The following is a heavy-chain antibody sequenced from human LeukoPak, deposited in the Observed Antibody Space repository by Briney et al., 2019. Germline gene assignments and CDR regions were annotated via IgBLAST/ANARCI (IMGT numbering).Heavy chain of an antibody. V-gene: IGHV1-69*05. D-gene: IGHD3-3*01. CDR1: GGTFSSYA. CDR3: ARAGVRFLEWLSPLYYFDY. Sequence: ASVKVSCKASGGTFSSYAISWVRQAPGQGLEWMGGIIPIFGTANYAQKFQGRVTITTDESTSTAYMELSSLRSEDTAVYYCARAGVRFLEWLSPLYYFDYWGQGTLVTVSS. CDR2: IIPIFGTA. J-gene: IGHJ4*02.